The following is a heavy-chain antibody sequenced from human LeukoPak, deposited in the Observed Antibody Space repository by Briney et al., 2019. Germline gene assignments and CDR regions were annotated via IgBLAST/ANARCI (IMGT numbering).Heavy chain of an antibody. CDR3: ATAGGDGSRMGFDP. J-gene: IGHJ5*02. CDR1: GFTFSRYW. V-gene: IGHV3-74*01. Sequence: PGGSLRLSCADFGFTFSRYWMHWVRQTPGKGLVWVSCISADGSVTRYADSVKGRFTISRDNTKSTLYLQMHSLRAEDTAVYYCATAGGDGSRMGFDPWGQGTLVTVSS. CDR2: ISADGSVT. D-gene: IGHD2-15*01.